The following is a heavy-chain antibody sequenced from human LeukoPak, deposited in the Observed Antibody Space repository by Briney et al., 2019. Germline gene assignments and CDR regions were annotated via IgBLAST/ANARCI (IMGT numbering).Heavy chain of an antibody. CDR3: SKAGDTNYYRYGDY. D-gene: IGHD5-18*01. J-gene: IGHJ4*02. CDR2: IRYDGSNK. V-gene: IGHV3-30*02. CDR1: GFTFSSYG. Sequence: PGGSLRLSCAASGFTFSSYGMHWVRQAPGKGLEWVAFIRYDGSNKYYADSVKGRFTISRDNAKNTLYLQMNNLRGEDTALYYCSKAGDTNYYRYGDYWGQGTLVTVSS.